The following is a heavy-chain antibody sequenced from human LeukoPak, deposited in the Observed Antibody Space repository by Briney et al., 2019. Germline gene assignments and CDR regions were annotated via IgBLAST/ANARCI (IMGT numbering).Heavy chain of an antibody. J-gene: IGHJ4*02. CDR1: GYSISSGYY. CDR3: ASLIAAATVLDY. D-gene: IGHD6-13*01. Sequence: PSETLSLTCTVSGYSISSGYYWGWIRQPPGKGLEWIGSIYHSGSTYYNPSLKSRVTISVDTSKNQFSLKLSSVTAADTAVYYCASLIAAATVLDYWGQGTLVTVSS. V-gene: IGHV4-38-2*02. CDR2: IYHSGST.